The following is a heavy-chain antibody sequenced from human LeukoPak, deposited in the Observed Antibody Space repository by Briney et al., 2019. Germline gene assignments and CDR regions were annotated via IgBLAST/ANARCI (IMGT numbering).Heavy chain of an antibody. D-gene: IGHD6-6*01. CDR1: GFSSSGHW. Sequence: GGSLRLSCTASGFSSSGHWMHWARQLPGKGLVWVSRISPTGSTTGYADSVKGRFTVSRDNAKNTLYLQVNNLRAEDTAVYYCARGPNSNWSGLDFWGQGTLLTVSS. V-gene: IGHV3-74*01. CDR3: ARGPNSNWSGLDF. J-gene: IGHJ4*02. CDR2: ISPTGSTT.